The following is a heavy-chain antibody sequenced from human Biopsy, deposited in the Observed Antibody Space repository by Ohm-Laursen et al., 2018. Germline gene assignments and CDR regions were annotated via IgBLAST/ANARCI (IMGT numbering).Heavy chain of an antibody. J-gene: IGHJ5*02. CDR3: ARGGGYNWNNGWFDP. V-gene: IGHV1-69*13. CDR1: GGTFSSSV. Sequence: SVKVSCKASGGTFSSSVITWVRQAPGQGLEWMGGIIGIFRTAHYAQKFQGRVTITADEFMSTAYMDLSSLRSEDTAVYYCARGGGYNWNNGWFDPWGQGTLVTVSS. D-gene: IGHD1/OR15-1a*01. CDR2: IIGIFRTA.